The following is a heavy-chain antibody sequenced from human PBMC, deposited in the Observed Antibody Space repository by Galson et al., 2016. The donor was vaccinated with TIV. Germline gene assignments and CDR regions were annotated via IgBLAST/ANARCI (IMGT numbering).Heavy chain of an antibody. CDR1: GFTFDSYT. J-gene: IGHJ4*02. CDR2: ISHDGNNK. D-gene: IGHD1-7*01. Sequence: SLRLSCAASGFTFDSYTFHWVRQTPGKGLEWVAIISHDGNNKDFADSVQGRFTISRDSSKNTVFLQMNSLRLEDTAVYYCTRDGRGNWKYVDDFDYWGQGTLVTVSS. V-gene: IGHV3-30-3*01. CDR3: TRDGRGNWKYVDDFDY.